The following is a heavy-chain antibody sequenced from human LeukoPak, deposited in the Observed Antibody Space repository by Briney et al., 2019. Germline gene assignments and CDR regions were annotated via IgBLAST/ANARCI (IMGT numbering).Heavy chain of an antibody. CDR1: GFTFSSYA. Sequence: GGSLRLSCAASGFTFSSYAMNWVRRAPGKGLEWVSGISGSGGSTYYADSVKGRFTISRDNSKNTLYLQMNSLRAEDTAVYYCAKETAVALNSFDYWGQGTLVTVSS. V-gene: IGHV3-23*01. J-gene: IGHJ4*02. CDR3: AKETAVALNSFDY. D-gene: IGHD6-19*01. CDR2: ISGSGGST.